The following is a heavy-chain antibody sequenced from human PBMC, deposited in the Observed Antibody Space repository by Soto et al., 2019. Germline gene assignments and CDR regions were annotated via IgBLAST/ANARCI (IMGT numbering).Heavy chain of an antibody. J-gene: IGHJ4*02. CDR2: LDPNKGNT. Sequence: QVQLVQSGAEVRKPGASVKVSCKASGYTFIWYTIHWVRQAPGQRPEWMGSLDPNKGNTEYSQNFQGRVTFTRDTSANTIYLELSGLRTEDTAVYYCARGGGSVTEYWGQGTLVTVSS. CDR1: GYTFIWYT. D-gene: IGHD4-17*01. CDR3: ARGGGSVTEY. V-gene: IGHV1-3*01.